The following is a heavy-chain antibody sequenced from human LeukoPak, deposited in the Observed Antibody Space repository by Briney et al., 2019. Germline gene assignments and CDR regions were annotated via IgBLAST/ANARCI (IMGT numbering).Heavy chain of an antibody. J-gene: IGHJ3*02. V-gene: IGHV3-30*18. CDR3: AKDVGWFGEHAFDI. CDR2: ISYDGSNK. CDR1: GFTFSSYG. D-gene: IGHD3-10*01. Sequence: GGSLRLSCAASGFTFSSYGMHWVRQAPGKGLEWVAVISYDGSNKYYADSVKGRFTNSRDNSKNTLYLQMNSLRAEDTAVYYCAKDVGWFGEHAFDIWGQGTMVTVSS.